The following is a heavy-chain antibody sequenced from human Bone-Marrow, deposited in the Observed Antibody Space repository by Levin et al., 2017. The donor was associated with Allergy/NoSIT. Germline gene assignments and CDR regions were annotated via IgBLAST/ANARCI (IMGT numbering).Heavy chain of an antibody. CDR1: GFTFSTYA. CDR3: AKASQGSCRGALCYTLDY. J-gene: IGHJ4*02. Sequence: GGSLRLSCAASGFTFSTYAMSWVRQAPGTGLEWVSAISGSDDGTYYADSVKGRFTISRDNFKNTLYLQMNSLRADDTAIYYCAKASQGSCRGALCYTLDYWGQGALVTVSS. D-gene: IGHD2-15*01. V-gene: IGHV3-23*01. CDR2: ISGSDDGT.